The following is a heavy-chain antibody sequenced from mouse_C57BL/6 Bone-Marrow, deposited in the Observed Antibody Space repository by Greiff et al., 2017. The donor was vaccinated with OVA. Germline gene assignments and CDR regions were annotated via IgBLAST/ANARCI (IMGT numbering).Heavy chain of an antibody. CDR2: INPYNGGT. Sequence: EVQLQQSGPVLVKPGASVKMSCKASGYTFTDYYMNWVKQSHGKSLEWIGVINPYNGGTSYNQKFKGKATLTVDKSSSTAYMELNSLTSEDSAVYYCARPPPYYGSRFDYWGQGTTLTVSS. CDR3: ARPPPYYGSRFDY. CDR1: GYTFTDYY. J-gene: IGHJ2*01. V-gene: IGHV1-19*01. D-gene: IGHD1-1*01.